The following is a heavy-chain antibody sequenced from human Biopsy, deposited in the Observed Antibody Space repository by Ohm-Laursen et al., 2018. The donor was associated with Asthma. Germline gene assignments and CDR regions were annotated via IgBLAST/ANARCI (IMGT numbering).Heavy chain of an antibody. V-gene: IGHV3-7*01. Sequence: SLRLSCSASGFTFSTYGMHWVRQAPGKGLERVANIKHDGSEKNHVDSLKGRFTISRDNAKNSLYLQMNSLRAEDTAVYYCARTFHFWSPYHAEHYQLWGQGTLVTVPS. CDR2: IKHDGSEK. CDR1: GFTFSTYG. J-gene: IGHJ1*01. D-gene: IGHD3-3*02. CDR3: ARTFHFWSPYHAEHYQL.